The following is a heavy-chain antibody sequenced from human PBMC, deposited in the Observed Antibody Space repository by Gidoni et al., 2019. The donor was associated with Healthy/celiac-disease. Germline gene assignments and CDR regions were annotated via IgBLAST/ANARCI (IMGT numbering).Heavy chain of an antibody. CDR2: ISGSGGST. J-gene: IGHJ4*02. CDR1: GFTFSSYA. CDR3: AKGFSSSSVLFDY. D-gene: IGHD6-6*01. V-gene: IGHV3-23*01. Sequence: EEQRLEAGGGLVQPGWSLRLFCAAPGFTFSSYAMSWVRQAPGKGLEGVSAISGSGGSTYYADSVKGRFTISRDNSKNTLYLQMNSLRAEDTAVYYCAKGFSSSSVLFDYWGQGTLVTVSS.